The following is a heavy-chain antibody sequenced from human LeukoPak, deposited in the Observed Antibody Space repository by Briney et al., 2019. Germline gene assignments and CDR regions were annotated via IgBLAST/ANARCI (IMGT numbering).Heavy chain of an antibody. CDR1: GFTFSSYG. CDR3: ARDGSGGIFDY. D-gene: IGHD3-10*01. CDR2: IWYDGSNK. Sequence: GGSLRLSCAASGFTFSSYGMHWVRQAPGKGLEWVAVIWYDGSNKYYADSVKGRFTISRDNSKNTLYLQMNSLRAEDTAVYCCARDGSGGIFDYWGQGTLVTVSS. J-gene: IGHJ4*02. V-gene: IGHV3-33*01.